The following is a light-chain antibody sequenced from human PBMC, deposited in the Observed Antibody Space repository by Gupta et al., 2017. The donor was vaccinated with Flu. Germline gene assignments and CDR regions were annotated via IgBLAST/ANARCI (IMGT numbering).Light chain of an antibody. Sequence: SSSNIGNNYVSWYQQLPGTAPKLLIYENNKRPSGIPDRFSGSQSGTSATLGITGLQTGDEADYYCGTWDSSLSVWVFGGGTKLTVL. CDR2: ENN. CDR3: GTWDSSLSVWV. J-gene: IGLJ3*02. V-gene: IGLV1-51*02. CDR1: SSNIGNNY.